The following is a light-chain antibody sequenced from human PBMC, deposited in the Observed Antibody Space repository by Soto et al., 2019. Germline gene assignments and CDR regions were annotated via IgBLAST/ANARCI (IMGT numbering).Light chain of an antibody. CDR1: QSISSW. V-gene: IGKV1-5*01. Sequence: DIQMTQSPSTLSASVGDRVTITCRASQSISSWLAWYQQKPGKAPKLLIYDASSLESGVPSRFSGSGSRTEFTLTISSLQPDDFATYYCQQYNSYWGTFGQGTKVEIK. CDR2: DAS. CDR3: QQYNSYWGT. J-gene: IGKJ1*01.